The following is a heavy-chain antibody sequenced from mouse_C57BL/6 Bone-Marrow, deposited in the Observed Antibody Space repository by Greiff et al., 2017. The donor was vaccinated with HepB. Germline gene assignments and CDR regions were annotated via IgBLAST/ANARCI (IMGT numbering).Heavy chain of an antibody. V-gene: IGHV1-15*01. J-gene: IGHJ1*03. D-gene: IGHD2-3*01. CDR3: TESYDGYPHWYFDV. Sequence: QVQLQQSGAELVRPGASVTLSCKASGYTFTDYEMHWVKRTPVHGLEWIGAIDPETGGTAYNQKFKGKAILTADKSSSTAYIELRSLTSEDSAVYYCTESYDGYPHWYFDVWGTGTTVTVSS. CDR1: GYTFTDYE. CDR2: IDPETGGT.